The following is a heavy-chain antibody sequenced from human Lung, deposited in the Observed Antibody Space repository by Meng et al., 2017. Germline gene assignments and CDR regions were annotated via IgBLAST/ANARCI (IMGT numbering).Heavy chain of an antibody. Sequence: QWQLQQWGPGLLKPSVTLSLPCVVSGGSFSDYYWSWIRQPPGKGLEWIGEINHSGSTNYNPSLESRATISVDTSQNNLSLKLSSVTAADSAVYYCARGPTTMAHDFDYWGQGTLVTVSS. J-gene: IGHJ4*02. CDR2: INHSGST. V-gene: IGHV4-34*01. CDR1: GGSFSDYY. D-gene: IGHD4-11*01. CDR3: ARGPTTMAHDFDY.